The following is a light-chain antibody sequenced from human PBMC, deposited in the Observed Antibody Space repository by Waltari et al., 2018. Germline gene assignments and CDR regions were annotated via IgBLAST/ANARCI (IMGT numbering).Light chain of an antibody. Sequence: DIVMTQSPDSLAVSLGERATINCKSSQSLSYSSNNKNYLAWYQQKPGQSPRLLIYWASTRESGVPDRISGSGSGTDFTLSISSLQAEDLAVYYCQQYYATPHTFGPGTKQEIK. J-gene: IGKJ2*01. CDR1: QSLSYSSNNKNY. CDR2: WAS. CDR3: QQYYATPHT. V-gene: IGKV4-1*01.